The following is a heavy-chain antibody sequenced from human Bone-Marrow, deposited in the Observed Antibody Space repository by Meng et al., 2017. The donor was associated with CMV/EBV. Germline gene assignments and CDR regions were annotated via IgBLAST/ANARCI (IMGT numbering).Heavy chain of an antibody. J-gene: IGHJ6*02. CDR1: GFTFSSYS. CDR3: AREGDYNGYYYGMDV. D-gene: IGHD4-11*01. Sequence: GGSLRLSCAASGFTFSSYSMNWVRQAPGKGLEWVSSISSSSSYIYYADSVKGRFTISRDNAKNSLYLQMNSLRAEDTAVYYCAREGDYNGYYYGMDVWGQGTTVTVSS. CDR2: ISSSSSYI. V-gene: IGHV3-21*01.